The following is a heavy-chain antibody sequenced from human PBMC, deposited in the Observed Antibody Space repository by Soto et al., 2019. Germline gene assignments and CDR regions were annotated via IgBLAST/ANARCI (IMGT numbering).Heavy chain of an antibody. D-gene: IGHD3-22*01. V-gene: IGHV2-70*04. CDR3: ARMRDSSGYFDY. CDR1: GFSLTTTGMR. CDR2: IDWDDDK. J-gene: IGHJ4*02. Sequence: GSGPTLVNPTQTLKLTCTFSGFSLTTTGMRVSWIRQPPGKALEWLAHIDWDDDKFYSTSLRTRLTISRDTSKNQVVLKMTNMDPVDTATYYCARMRDSSGYFDYWGQGTLVTVSS.